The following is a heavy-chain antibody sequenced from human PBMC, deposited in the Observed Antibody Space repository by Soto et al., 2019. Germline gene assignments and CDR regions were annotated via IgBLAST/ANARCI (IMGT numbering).Heavy chain of an antibody. CDR2: INAGNGNT. D-gene: IGHD3-10*01. V-gene: IGHV1-3*01. Sequence: GSVQVSCKASGYTCTSYAMHWVRQAPGQRLEGMGWINAGNGNTKYSQKFQGRVTITRDTSASTAYMELSSLRSEATAVYYCAIVLSYYGSGSQRYYAYGMDGWG. CDR1: GYTCTSYA. CDR3: AIVLSYYGSGSQRYYAYGMDG. J-gene: IGHJ6*02.